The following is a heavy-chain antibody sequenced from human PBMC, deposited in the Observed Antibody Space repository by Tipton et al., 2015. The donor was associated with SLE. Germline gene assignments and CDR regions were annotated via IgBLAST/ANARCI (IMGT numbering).Heavy chain of an antibody. CDR1: GFTFSNYW. CDR2: IRSKTYGGTT. J-gene: IGHJ4*02. V-gene: IGHV3-49*03. CDR3: TNCYYGSGNFYNLEY. Sequence: SLRLSCVVSGFTFSNYWMSWLRQAPGKGLEWVGFIRSKTYGGTTEYAASVKGRFTISRDDSNSIAYLQMNSLKTEDTAVYYCTNCYYGSGNFYNLEYWGQGTLVTVSS. D-gene: IGHD3-10*01.